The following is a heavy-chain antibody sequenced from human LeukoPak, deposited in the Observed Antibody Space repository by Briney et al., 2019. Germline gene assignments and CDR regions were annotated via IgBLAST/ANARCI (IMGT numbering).Heavy chain of an antibody. V-gene: IGHV4-59*01. CDR3: ARTQRGYNYGYQYYYYGLDV. J-gene: IGHJ6*02. D-gene: IGHD5-18*01. CDR1: GGSFSGYY. Sequence: SETLSLTCAVYGGSFSGYYWSWIRQPPGKGLEWIGYIYYSGSTNYNPSLKSRVTISVDASKIRFSLKLSSVTAADTAVYYCARTQRGYNYGYQYYYYGLDVWGQGTTVTVSS. CDR2: IYYSGST.